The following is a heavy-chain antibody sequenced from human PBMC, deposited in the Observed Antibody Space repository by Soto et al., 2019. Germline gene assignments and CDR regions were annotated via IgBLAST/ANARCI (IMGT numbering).Heavy chain of an antibody. CDR1: GNSISTGAYY. CDR2: IFYSGNT. V-gene: IGHV4-31*02. J-gene: IGHJ6*02. CDR3: ARGKSSVVVVPAAISGYYYYGMDV. Sequence: SETLSLTCTVSGNSISTGAYYWSWLRQHPVKGLEWIGHIFYSGNTHYSTSLESRVNISVDKSKNQFSMKLSSVTAADTAVYYCARGKSSVVVVPAAISGYYYYGMDVWGQGTTVSVSS. D-gene: IGHD2-2*02.